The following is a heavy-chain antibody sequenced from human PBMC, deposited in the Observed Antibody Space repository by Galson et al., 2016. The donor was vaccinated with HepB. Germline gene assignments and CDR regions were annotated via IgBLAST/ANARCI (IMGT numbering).Heavy chain of an antibody. CDR1: GFTFGSYA. D-gene: IGHD1-14*01. V-gene: IGHV3-23*01. CDR2: ITGSGRNT. J-gene: IGHJ4*02. CDR3: AISPTLTTLDH. Sequence: SLRLSCAASGFTFGSYAMSWVRQAPGKSLEWVATITGSGRNTYYANSVKGRYTISRDNSKNTVYLQTNSLSAEDTAVYYCAISPTLTTLDHWGQGTVVTVSS.